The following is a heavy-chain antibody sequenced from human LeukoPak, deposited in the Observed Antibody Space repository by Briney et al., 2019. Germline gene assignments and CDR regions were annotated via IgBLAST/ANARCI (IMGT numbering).Heavy chain of an antibody. CDR3: ARPLNGNYFDY. Sequence: GESLRLSCIMSVSGLTFSNFGMHWVRQTPGKGLEWVAFIRYHGSDKYFADSVRGRFTISRDNSKNTLYLQMNSLRPEDTAVYYCARPLNGNYFDYWGQGTLVTVSS. V-gene: IGHV3-30*02. D-gene: IGHD1-14*01. CDR1: GLTFSNFG. CDR2: IRYHGSDK. J-gene: IGHJ4*02.